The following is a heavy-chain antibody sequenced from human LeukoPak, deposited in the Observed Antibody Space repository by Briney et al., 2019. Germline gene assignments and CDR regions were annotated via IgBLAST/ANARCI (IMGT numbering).Heavy chain of an antibody. CDR3: EKDRGTGLKGGAWGMDV. V-gene: IGHV3-9*01. CDR1: GFTFDGFA. Sequence: GRSLRLSCVASGFTFDGFAMHWVRHAPGKGLEWVSGIAWNGGRADFADSVKGRFNISRDNDKNSLYLQMNSLRAEDTAVYYCEKDRGTGLKGGAWGMDVWGRGTTVTVSS. J-gene: IGHJ6*02. D-gene: IGHD3/OR15-3a*01. CDR2: IAWNGGRA.